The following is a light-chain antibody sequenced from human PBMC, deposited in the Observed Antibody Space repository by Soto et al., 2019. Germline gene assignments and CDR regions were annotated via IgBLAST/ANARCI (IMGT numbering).Light chain of an antibody. V-gene: IGLV2-14*01. CDR3: RSYTRSNTGV. J-gene: IGLJ3*02. CDR1: RTAAGGYNY. CDR2: EVS. Sequence: QSALTQPASLSGSPGQSITISCTGTRTAAGGYNYVSWYQQHPAKVPKLLIYEVSNRPSGVSNRFSGSQSGSTASLTISGLQPEDEGDYYCRSYTRSNTGVFGGGTKLTVL.